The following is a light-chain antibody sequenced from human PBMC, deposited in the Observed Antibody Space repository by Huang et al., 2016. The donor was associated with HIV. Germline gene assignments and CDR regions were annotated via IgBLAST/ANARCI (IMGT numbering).Light chain of an antibody. V-gene: IGKV3-15*01. CDR3: QQYFDWPLT. CDR2: AAF. CDR1: QSVRTT. J-gene: IGKJ4*01. Sequence: EIVMTQSPAILSVSPGDRATLSCRASQSVRTTLAWYQKKPGQAPRLLIYAAFTRATGVPDRFSGSGSGTEFTLTISSLQSEDFAVYFCQQYFDWPLTFGGGTKVEIK.